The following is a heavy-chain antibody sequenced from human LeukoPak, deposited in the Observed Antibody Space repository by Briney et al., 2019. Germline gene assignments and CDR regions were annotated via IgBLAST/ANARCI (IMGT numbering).Heavy chain of an antibody. D-gene: IGHD1-26*01. Sequence: PSETLSLTCTVSGYSISSGYYWGWIRQPPGKGLEWIGYIYYSGSTSYNPSLKSRVTILVDTSKKQFSLKLSSVTAADTAFYYCARYIVSYPHDAFDIWGQGTMVTVSS. CDR1: GYSISSGYY. V-gene: IGHV4-61*01. CDR3: ARYIVSYPHDAFDI. CDR2: IYYSGST. J-gene: IGHJ3*02.